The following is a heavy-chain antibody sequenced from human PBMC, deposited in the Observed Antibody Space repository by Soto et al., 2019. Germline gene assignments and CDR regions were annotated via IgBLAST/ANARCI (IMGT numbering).Heavy chain of an antibody. CDR3: ARVIGDLDYGDPPWYYGMDV. CDR2: IIPIFGTA. Sequence: PSVKVSCKASGGTFSSYAISWVRQAPGQGLEWMGGIIPIFGTANYAQKFQGRVTITADESTSTAYMELSSLRSEDTAVYYFARVIGDLDYGDPPWYYGMDVWGQGTTVTVSS. V-gene: IGHV1-69*13. J-gene: IGHJ6*02. CDR1: GGTFSSYA. D-gene: IGHD4-17*01.